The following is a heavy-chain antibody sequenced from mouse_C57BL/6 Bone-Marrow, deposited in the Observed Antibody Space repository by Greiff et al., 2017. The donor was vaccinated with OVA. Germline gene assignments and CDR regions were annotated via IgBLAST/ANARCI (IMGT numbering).Heavy chain of an antibody. CDR1: GYSITSGYY. Sequence: EVQLQESGPGLVKPSQSLSLTCSVTGYSITSGYYWNWIRQFPGNKLEWMGYISYDGSNNYNPSLKNRISITRDTSKNQFFLKLNSVTTEDTATYYCARDLYYGSTLDYWGQGTTLTVSS. D-gene: IGHD1-1*01. V-gene: IGHV3-6*01. J-gene: IGHJ2*01. CDR3: ARDLYYGSTLDY. CDR2: ISYDGSN.